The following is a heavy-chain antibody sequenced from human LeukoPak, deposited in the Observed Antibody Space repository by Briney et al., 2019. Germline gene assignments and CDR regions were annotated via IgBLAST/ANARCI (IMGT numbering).Heavy chain of an antibody. CDR1: GYSFTNYW. V-gene: IGHV5-51*01. D-gene: IGHD5-18*01. CDR2: IYPGDSDT. Sequence: GESLKISCKGSGYSFTNYWIGWVRQMPGKGLEWMGIIYPGDSDTRYSPSFQGQVTISADKSISTAYLQWSSLKASDTAIYYCARHLETALPSDGFDFWGQGTIVSVSS. CDR3: ARHLETALPSDGFDF. J-gene: IGHJ3*01.